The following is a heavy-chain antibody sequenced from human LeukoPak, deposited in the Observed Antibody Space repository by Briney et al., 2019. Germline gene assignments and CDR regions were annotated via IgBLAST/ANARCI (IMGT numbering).Heavy chain of an antibody. CDR1: GYSFTSYW. V-gene: IGHV5-51*01. D-gene: IGHD3-10*01. CDR2: IYPGDSDT. CDR3: ARRASLVRGAYYYMDV. Sequence: GESLKISCKGSGYSFTSYWIGWVRQMPGKGLEWMGIIYPGDSDTRYSPSFQGQVTISADKSISTAYLQWSSLKASDTAMYYCARRASLVRGAYYYMDVWGKGTTVTVSS. J-gene: IGHJ6*03.